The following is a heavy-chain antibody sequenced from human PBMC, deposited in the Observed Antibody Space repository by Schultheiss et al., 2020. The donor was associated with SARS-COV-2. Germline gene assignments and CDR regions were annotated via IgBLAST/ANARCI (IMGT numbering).Heavy chain of an antibody. D-gene: IGHD7-27*01. V-gene: IGHV1-18*01. CDR1: GGTFNSFA. CDR2: ISAYNGST. Sequence: ASVKVSCKASGGTFNSFAVIWVRQAPGQGLEWMGWISAYNGSTNYAQKLQGRVTMTTDTSTSTAYMELRSLRSDDTAVYYCARLAGVNWFDPWGQGTLVTVSS. CDR3: ARLAGVNWFDP. J-gene: IGHJ5*02.